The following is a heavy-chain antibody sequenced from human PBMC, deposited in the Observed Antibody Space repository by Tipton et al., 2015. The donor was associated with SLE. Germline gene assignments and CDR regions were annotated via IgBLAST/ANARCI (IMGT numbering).Heavy chain of an antibody. V-gene: IGHV4-39*07. CDR3: AGGPTRYYLDY. Sequence: PGLVKPSETLSLTCTVSGASISSPGYYWGWIRQPPGKGLEWIGSSYYTGGSYYNPSLKSRVTISTDTSKKHFFLNLRTVTAADMAGFYGAGGPTRYYLDYWGQGILVTVSS. CDR1: GASISSPGYY. J-gene: IGHJ4*02. CDR2: SYYTGGS.